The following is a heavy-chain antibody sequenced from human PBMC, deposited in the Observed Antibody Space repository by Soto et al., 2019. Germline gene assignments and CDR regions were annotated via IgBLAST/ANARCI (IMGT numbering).Heavy chain of an antibody. D-gene: IGHD6-6*01. CDR2: IYHSGST. Sequence: SETLSLTCAVSGGSISSSNWWSWVRQQTGKGLEWIGEIYHSGSTNYNPSLKSRVTISVDTSKNQFSLKLSSVTAADTAVYYCARGVSSSSRRGYYYGMDVWGQGTTVTVSS. CDR3: ARGVSSSSRRGYYYGMDV. V-gene: IGHV4-4*02. J-gene: IGHJ6*02. CDR1: GGSISSSNW.